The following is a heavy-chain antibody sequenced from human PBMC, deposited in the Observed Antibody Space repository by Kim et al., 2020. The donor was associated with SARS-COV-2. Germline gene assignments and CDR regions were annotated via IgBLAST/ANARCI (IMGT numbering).Heavy chain of an antibody. D-gene: IGHD3-22*01. Sequence: SETLSLTCTVSGGSISSYYWSWIRQPPGKGLEWIGYIYYSGSTNYNPSLKSRVTISVDTSKNQLSLKLSSVTAADTAVYYCARVARNYYDSSGYYYYYYYYGMDVWGQGTTVTVSS. CDR1: GGSISSYY. CDR3: ARVARNYYDSSGYYYYYYYYGMDV. J-gene: IGHJ6*02. V-gene: IGHV4-59*01. CDR2: IYYSGST.